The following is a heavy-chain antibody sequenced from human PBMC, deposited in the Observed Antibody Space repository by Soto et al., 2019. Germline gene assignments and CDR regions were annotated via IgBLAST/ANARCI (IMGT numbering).Heavy chain of an antibody. CDR1: GFTFSSDA. V-gene: IGHV3-23*01. CDR2: LSGSGGST. J-gene: IGHJ5*02. Sequence: EVQLLESGGGLVQPGGSLRLSCAASGFTFSSDAMSWVRQDPVKGLEWVSALSGSGGSTYYADAVEGRFTISRANAKNTLYLQMNSLRADDTAVYDCAKDDEYLLWLGELPLFALWGQGTLVTVCS. D-gene: IGHD3-10*01. CDR3: AKDDEYLLWLGELPLFAL.